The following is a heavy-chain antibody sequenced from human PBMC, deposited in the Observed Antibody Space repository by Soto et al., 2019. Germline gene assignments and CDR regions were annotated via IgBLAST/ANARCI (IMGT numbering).Heavy chain of an antibody. CDR2: IYPGDSDT. D-gene: IGHD2-8*01. J-gene: IGHJ6*02. V-gene: IGHV5-51*01. CDR1: GYSLTSYW. CDR3: ASPSRPYCTNGVCYDYYYGMEV. Sequence: GESLKISCKGSGYSLTSYWIGWVRQMPGKGLEWMGIIYPGDSDTRYSPSFQGQVTISADKSISTAYLQWSSLKASDTAMYYCASPSRPYCTNGVCYDYYYGMEVSGQGTTVTVSS.